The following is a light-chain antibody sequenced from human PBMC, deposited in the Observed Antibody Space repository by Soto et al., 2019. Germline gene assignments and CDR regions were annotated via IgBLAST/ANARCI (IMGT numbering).Light chain of an antibody. CDR3: QQYDTSPAT. CDR2: GTS. J-gene: IGKJ1*01. Sequence: EVVLTQSPATLSLSAGIRATLSSRTSQSVSSRYLAWYQQKLGQAPRLLLYGTSSRATGIPDRFSGSGSGTDFTLTISRLEPEDFAVYYCQQYDTSPATFGQGTKVDIK. CDR1: QSVSSRY. V-gene: IGKV3-20*01.